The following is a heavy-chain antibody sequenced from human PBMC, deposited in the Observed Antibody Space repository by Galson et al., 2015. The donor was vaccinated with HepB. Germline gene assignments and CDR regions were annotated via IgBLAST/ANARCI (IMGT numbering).Heavy chain of an antibody. J-gene: IGHJ4*02. CDR1: GFTFSTYS. D-gene: IGHD6-19*01. V-gene: IGHV3-48*02. CDR2: ITRTSNII. Sequence: SLRLSCAASGFTFSTYSMNWVRQAPGKGLEWVAFITRTSNIIYYADSVKGRFTISRDNARSSLYLQMNSLRDEDTAVYYCARDPGDLEESGWYYFDHWGPGTPVTVSS. CDR3: ARDPGDLEESGWYYFDH.